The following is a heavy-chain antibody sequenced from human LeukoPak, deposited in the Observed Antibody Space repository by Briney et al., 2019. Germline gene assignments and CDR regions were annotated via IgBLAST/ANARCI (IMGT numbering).Heavy chain of an antibody. V-gene: IGHV3-21*01. Sequence: PGGSLRLSCAASGFTFSTYAMSWVRQAPGKGLEWVSSTSSSSSYIYYADSVKGRFTISRDNAKNSLYLQMNSLRAEDTAVYYCARARRITMVRGVIFDWFDPWGQGTLVTVSS. J-gene: IGHJ5*02. CDR1: GFTFSTYA. CDR3: ARARRITMVRGVIFDWFDP. D-gene: IGHD3-10*01. CDR2: TSSSSSYI.